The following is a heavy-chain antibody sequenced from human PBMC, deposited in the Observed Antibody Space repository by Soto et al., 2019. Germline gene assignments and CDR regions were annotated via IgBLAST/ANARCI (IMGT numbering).Heavy chain of an antibody. D-gene: IGHD3-22*01. J-gene: IGHJ4*03. CDR1: GGTFSSYA. CDR3: ARDAHYYDISGYFVS. Sequence: GASVKVSCKASGGTFSSYAISWVRQAPGQGLEWMGGIIPIFGTANYAQKFQGRVTITADESTSTAYMELSSLRSEDTAVYYCARDAHYYDISGYFVSWGPGALGTASS. CDR2: IIPIFGTA. V-gene: IGHV1-69*13.